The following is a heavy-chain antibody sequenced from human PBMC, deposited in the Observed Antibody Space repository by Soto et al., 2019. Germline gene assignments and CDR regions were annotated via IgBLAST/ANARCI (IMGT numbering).Heavy chain of an antibody. J-gene: IGHJ2*01. D-gene: IGHD3-22*01. CDR2: IYTSGST. Sequence: QVQLQESGPGLVKPSGTLSLTCAVSGGSISSSNWWSWVRQPPGKGLEWIGRIYTSGSTNYNPSLKSRVTMSVDTSKNQFSLKLSSVTAADTAVYYCARDYYDSSGYYYVWGGSGWYSDLWGRGTLVTVSS. V-gene: IGHV4-4*02. CDR1: GGSISSSNW. CDR3: ARDYYDSSGYYYVWGGSGWYSDL.